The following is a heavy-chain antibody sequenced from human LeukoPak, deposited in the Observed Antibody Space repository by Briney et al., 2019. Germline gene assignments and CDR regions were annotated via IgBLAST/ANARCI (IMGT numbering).Heavy chain of an antibody. CDR3: AREPLTLARSYWYFDL. CDR1: GFTFSSYA. Sequence: GGSLRLSCAASGFTFSSYAMHWVRQAPGKGLEWVAVISYDGSNKYYADSVKGRFTISRDNSKNTLYLQMNSLRAEDTAVYYCAREPLTLARSYWYFDLWGRGTLVTVSS. J-gene: IGHJ2*01. V-gene: IGHV3-30-3*01. CDR2: ISYDGSNK.